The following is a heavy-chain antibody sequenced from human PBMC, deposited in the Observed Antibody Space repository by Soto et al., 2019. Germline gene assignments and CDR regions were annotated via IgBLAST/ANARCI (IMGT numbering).Heavy chain of an antibody. CDR3: ARHTDQFDY. Sequence: SETLSLTCTVSGGSISSSSYYWGWIPQPPGKGLEWIGSIYYSGSTHYNPSLMSRVTISVDTSKKQFSLKLTSLTAADTAVYYCARHTDQFDYWGQGTLVTVSS. J-gene: IGHJ4*02. CDR1: GGSISSSSYY. CDR2: IYYSGST. V-gene: IGHV4-39*01.